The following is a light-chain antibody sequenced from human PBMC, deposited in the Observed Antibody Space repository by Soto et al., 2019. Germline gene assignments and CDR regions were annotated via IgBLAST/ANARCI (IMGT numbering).Light chain of an antibody. CDR1: QSVSSD. CDR2: GAS. CDR3: QQYGDSPLT. Sequence: EIVMTQSPATLSVSPGERATLSCRASQSVSSDLAWYPKKPGQAPRILIYGASTRATDIPARFSGSGSGTEFNLTISRLQPEDFASYDCQQYGDSPLTFGGGTKVDIK. V-gene: IGKV3-15*01. J-gene: IGKJ4*01.